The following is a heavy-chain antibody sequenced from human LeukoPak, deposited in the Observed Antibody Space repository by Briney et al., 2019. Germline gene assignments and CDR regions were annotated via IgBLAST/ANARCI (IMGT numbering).Heavy chain of an antibody. J-gene: IGHJ4*02. D-gene: IGHD3-9*01. CDR2: ISSSSSHI. CDR3: ARLGYFDWVFDY. Sequence: GGSLRLSCAASGFTFSSYSMNWVRQAPGKGLEWVSSISSSSSHIYYADSVKGRFTLSRDNAKNPRYLQMNSLRAEDTAVYYCARLGYFDWVFDYWGQGTLVTASS. V-gene: IGHV3-21*01. CDR1: GFTFSSYS.